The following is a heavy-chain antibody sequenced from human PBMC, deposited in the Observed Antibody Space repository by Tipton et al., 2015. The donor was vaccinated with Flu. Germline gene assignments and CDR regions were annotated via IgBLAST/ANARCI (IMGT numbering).Heavy chain of an antibody. V-gene: IGHV1-2*06. Sequence: QVQLVQSGAEVKKPGASVKVSCKASGYTFTGYYMHWVRQAPGQGLEWMGRINPNSGGTNYAQKFRGRVTMTRDTSISTAYMELSRLRSDDAAGYSCARDGAAGKVEYDYWGQGTLVTVSS. CDR2: INPNSGGT. CDR1: GYTFTGYY. J-gene: IGHJ4*02. D-gene: IGHD6-13*01. CDR3: ARDGAAGKVEYDY.